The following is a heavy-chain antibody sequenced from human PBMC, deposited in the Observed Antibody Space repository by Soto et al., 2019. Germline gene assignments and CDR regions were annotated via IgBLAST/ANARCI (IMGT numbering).Heavy chain of an antibody. J-gene: IGHJ4*02. CDR3: VRSFGYGPGSALYYFDY. CDR2: IFYSGTT. Sequence: QLQLHESGPGLVEPSETLSLTCTVSGGSIGSSSYCWGWIRQPPGKGLEWIGSIFYSGTTYYNPSLKIRVTISVDTSMNQFSLKLTSVTAADTAVYYCVRSFGYGPGSALYYFDYWGQGTLVTVSS. V-gene: IGHV4-39*01. CDR1: GGSIGSSSYC. D-gene: IGHD3-10*01.